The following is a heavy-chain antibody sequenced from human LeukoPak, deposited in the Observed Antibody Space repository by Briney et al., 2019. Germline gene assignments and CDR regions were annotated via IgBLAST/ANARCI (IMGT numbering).Heavy chain of an antibody. V-gene: IGHV3-48*03. CDR3: ARDRGTGYSYGPDAFDI. CDR1: GFTFSSYE. Sequence: PGGSLRLSCAASGFTFSSYEMNWVRQAPGKGLEWVSYISSSGSTIYYADSVKGRFTTSRDNAKNSLYLQMNSLRAEDTAVYYCARDRGTGYSYGPDAFDIWGQGTMVTVSS. J-gene: IGHJ3*02. CDR2: ISSSGSTI. D-gene: IGHD5-18*01.